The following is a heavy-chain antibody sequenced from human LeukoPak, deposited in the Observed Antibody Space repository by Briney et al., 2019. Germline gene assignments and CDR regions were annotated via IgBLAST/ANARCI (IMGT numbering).Heavy chain of an antibody. CDR2: ISSSGSTI. CDR3: AREYCSSTSCYTATLGYYYYGMDV. CDR1: GFTFSDYY. V-gene: IGHV3-11*01. D-gene: IGHD2-2*02. J-gene: IGHJ6*02. Sequence: PGGSLRLSCAASGFTFSDYYMSWIRQAPGKGLEWVSYISSSGSTIYYADSVKGRFTISRDNAKNSLYLQMNSLRAEDTAVYYCAREYCSSTSCYTATLGYYYYGMDVWGQGTTVTVSS.